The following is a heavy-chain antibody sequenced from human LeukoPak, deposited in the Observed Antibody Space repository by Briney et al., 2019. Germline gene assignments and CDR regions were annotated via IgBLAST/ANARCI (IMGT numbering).Heavy chain of an antibody. CDR2: LSGNGGST. J-gene: IGHJ4*02. V-gene: IGHV3-23*01. CDR1: GFSFSSYA. D-gene: IGHD4-17*01. CDR3: AKAMTTVTCFDY. Sequence: GGSLRLSCAASGFSFSSYAMSWVRQAPGKGLEWVSDLSGNGGSTYYADSVKGRFTISRDNSENTLYLQMNRLRAEDTAVYYCAKAMTTVTCFDYWGQGTLVTVSS.